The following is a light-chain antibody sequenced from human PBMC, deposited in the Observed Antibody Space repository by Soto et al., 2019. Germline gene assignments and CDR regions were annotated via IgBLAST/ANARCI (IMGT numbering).Light chain of an antibody. Sequence: DIQMTQSPSSLSASVGDGVTVTCRASQTISDYLNWYQQKPGKAPKLLIYGASNLQSGVPSRFSGSGSGTDFTLTISSLQPEDFATYYCQHHSTIPITFGQGTRLEIK. CDR2: GAS. CDR3: QHHSTIPIT. V-gene: IGKV1-39*01. CDR1: QTISDY. J-gene: IGKJ5*01.